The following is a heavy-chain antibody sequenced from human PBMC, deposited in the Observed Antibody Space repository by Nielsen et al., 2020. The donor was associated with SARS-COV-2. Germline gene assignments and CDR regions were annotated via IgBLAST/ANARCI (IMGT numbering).Heavy chain of an antibody. CDR1: GFTFSSYG. CDR2: IWYDGSNK. CDR3: AKDRRYYDFWSGYSSTHSYYYYYYMDV. V-gene: IGHV3-30*02. D-gene: IGHD3-3*01. J-gene: IGHJ6*03. Sequence: GGSLRLSCAASGFTFSSYGMHWVRQAPGKGLEWVAVIWYDGSNKYYADSVKGRFTISRDNSKNTLYLQMNSLRAEDTAVYYCAKDRRYYDFWSGYSSTHSYYYYYYMDVWGKGTTVTVSS.